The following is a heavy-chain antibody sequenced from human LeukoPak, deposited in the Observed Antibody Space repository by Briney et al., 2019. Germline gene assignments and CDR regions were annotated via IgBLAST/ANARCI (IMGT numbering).Heavy chain of an antibody. CDR2: ISGSGGST. J-gene: IGHJ4*02. CDR1: GFTFSNYA. Sequence: GGSLRLSCAASGFTFSNYAMTWVRQAPGKGLEWVSGISGSGGSTYSADSVKGRFTISRDNSKNTLYLQMNSLRAEDTAVYYCAKPYCGSDYYYQNVHWGQGTLVTVSS. V-gene: IGHV3-23*01. D-gene: IGHD2-21*02. CDR3: AKPYCGSDYYYQNVH.